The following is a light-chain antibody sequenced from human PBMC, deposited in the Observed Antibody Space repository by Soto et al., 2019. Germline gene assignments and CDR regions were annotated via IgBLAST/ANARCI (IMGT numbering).Light chain of an antibody. CDR2: GAS. V-gene: IGKV3-20*01. Sequence: EIVLTQSPGTLSLSPGERATLSCRASQSVSSSYLAWYQPKPGQAPRLLIYGASSRATGIPDRFSGSGSGTDFTLTISRLEPEDFAVYYCQQYCSSPLTFGGGTKVEIK. CDR3: QQYCSSPLT. J-gene: IGKJ4*01. CDR1: QSVSSSY.